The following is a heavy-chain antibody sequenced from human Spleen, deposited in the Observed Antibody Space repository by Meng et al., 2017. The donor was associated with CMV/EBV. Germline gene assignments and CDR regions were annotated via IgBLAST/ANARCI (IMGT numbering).Heavy chain of an antibody. V-gene: IGHV3-15*01. J-gene: IGHJ6*02. D-gene: IGHD2-8*02. Sequence: GGSLRLSCAASGFTFSNAWMSWVRQAPGKGLEWVGRIKSKTDGGTTDYAAPVKGRFTISRDSSKNTLYLQMNSLRVEDTAVYYCARDMYWNQAYHGMDVWGQGTTVTVSS. CDR3: ARDMYWNQAYHGMDV. CDR1: GFTFSNAW. CDR2: IKSKTDGGTT.